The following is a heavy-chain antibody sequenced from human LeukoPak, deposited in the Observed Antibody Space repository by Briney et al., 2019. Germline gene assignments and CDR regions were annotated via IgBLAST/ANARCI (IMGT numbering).Heavy chain of an antibody. J-gene: IGHJ4*02. V-gene: IGHV3-23*01. CDR2: ISGSGGST. Sequence: GGSLRLSCAASQFSFSSYAMSWVRQAPGKGLEWVSAISGSGGSTYYADSVKGRFTISRDNSKNTLYLQMNSLRAEDTAVYYCAKVSGYSSGWQTLYYFDYWGQGTLVTVSS. CDR3: AKVSGYSSGWQTLYYFDY. CDR1: QFSFSSYA. D-gene: IGHD6-19*01.